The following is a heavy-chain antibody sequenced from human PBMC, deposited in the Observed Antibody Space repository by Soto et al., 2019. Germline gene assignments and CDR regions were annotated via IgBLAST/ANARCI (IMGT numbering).Heavy chain of an antibody. V-gene: IGHV4-39*01. D-gene: IGHD3-10*01. CDR3: ARHQYGYGLDV. CDR2: IFYNERT. J-gene: IGHJ6*02. CDR1: GASISNSDYY. Sequence: QLQLQEPGPRLLKPSETLSLTCTVSGASISNSDYYWGWIRQPPGKGLEWIGSIFYNERTFYNPSLESRVPVSRDTSKNQFSLNLNSVTAADTAVYFCARHQYGYGLDVWGQGTTVTV.